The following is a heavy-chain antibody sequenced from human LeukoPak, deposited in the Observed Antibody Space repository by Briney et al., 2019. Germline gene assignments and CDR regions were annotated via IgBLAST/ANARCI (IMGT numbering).Heavy chain of an antibody. V-gene: IGHV4-61*02. CDR2: IYTSGST. J-gene: IGHJ4*02. D-gene: IGHD3-10*01. Sequence: KPSQTLSLTCTVSGGSISSGSYYWSWIRQPAGKGLERIGRIYTSGSTNYNPSLKSRVTISVDTSKNQFSLKLSSVTAADTAVYYCARASWFGESTTDYWGQGTLVTVSS. CDR3: ARASWFGESTTDY. CDR1: GGSISSGSYY.